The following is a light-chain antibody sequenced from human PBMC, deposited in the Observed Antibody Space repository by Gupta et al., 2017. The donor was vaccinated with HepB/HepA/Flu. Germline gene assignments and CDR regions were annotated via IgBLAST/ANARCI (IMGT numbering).Light chain of an antibody. CDR1: QSVSSY. Sequence: EIVLTQSPATLSLSPGERATLSCRASQSVSSYLAWYQQKPGQAPRLLIYDASNRATGIPARFSGSGSWTDFTLTIISLEPEDFAVYYCQQRRNWPPLTFGGGTKVEIK. CDR3: QQRRNWPPLT. J-gene: IGKJ4*01. CDR2: DAS. V-gene: IGKV3-11*01.